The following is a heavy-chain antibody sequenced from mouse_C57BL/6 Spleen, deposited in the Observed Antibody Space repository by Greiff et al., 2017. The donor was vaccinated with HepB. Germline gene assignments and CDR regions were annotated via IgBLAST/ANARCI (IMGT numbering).Heavy chain of an antibody. CDR2: IDPSDSYT. D-gene: IGHD1-1*01. Sequence: QVQLKQPGAELVMPGASVKLSCKASGYTFTSYWMHWVKQRPGQGLEWIGEIDPSDSYTNYNQKFKGKSTLTVDKSSSTAYMQLSSLTSEDSAVYYCARQLLRYAMDYWGQGTSVTVSS. J-gene: IGHJ4*01. CDR1: GYTFTSYW. V-gene: IGHV1-69*01. CDR3: ARQLLRYAMDY.